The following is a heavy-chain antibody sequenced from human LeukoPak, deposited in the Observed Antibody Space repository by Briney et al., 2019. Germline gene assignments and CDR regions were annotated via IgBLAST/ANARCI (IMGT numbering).Heavy chain of an antibody. CDR2: ITGSDGTT. D-gene: IGHD3-9*01. CDR3: AQWGDYDILTGYYVSDY. Sequence: GGSLRLSCAASEFTFSRYWMTWVRQAPGKGLEWVSAITGSDGTTYYADSVKGRFTISRDNSKNTLYLQMNSLRVEDTAVYYCAQWGDYDILTGYYVSDYWGQGTLVTVSS. CDR1: EFTFSRYW. J-gene: IGHJ4*02. V-gene: IGHV3-23*01.